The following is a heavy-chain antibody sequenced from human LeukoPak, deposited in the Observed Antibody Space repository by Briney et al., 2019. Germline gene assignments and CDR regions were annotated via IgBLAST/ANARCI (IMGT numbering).Heavy chain of an antibody. J-gene: IGHJ4*02. CDR2: ISGSGGST. CDR1: GFTFSSNV. CDR3: AKGLSGSKYFDY. D-gene: IGHD1-26*01. V-gene: IGHV3-23*01. Sequence: PGGSLRLSCAASGFTFSSNVMRWVRQAPGKGLEWVSSISGSGGSTEYADSVEGRFTISRDNSKNTLYLQMNNLRAEDTAIYYCAKGLSGSKYFDYWGQGTLVTVSS.